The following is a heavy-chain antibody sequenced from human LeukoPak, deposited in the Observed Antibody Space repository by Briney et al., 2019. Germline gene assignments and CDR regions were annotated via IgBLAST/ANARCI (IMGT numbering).Heavy chain of an antibody. Sequence: ASVKVSCKASGYTFTSYGISWVRQAPGQGLEWMGWISAYNGNTNYAQKLQGRVTMTTDTSTSTAYMELRSLRSDDTAVYYCARAGYSGYCSSTSCFYYWGQGTLVTVS. V-gene: IGHV1-18*01. CDR3: ARAGYSGYCSSTSCFYY. CDR2: ISAYNGNT. J-gene: IGHJ4*02. D-gene: IGHD2-2*01. CDR1: GYTFTSYG.